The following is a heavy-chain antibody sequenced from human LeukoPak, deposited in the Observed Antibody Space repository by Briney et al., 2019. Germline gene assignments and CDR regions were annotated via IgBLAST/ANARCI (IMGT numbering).Heavy chain of an antibody. J-gene: IGHJ3*02. V-gene: IGHV4-4*07. D-gene: IGHD2-15*01. Sequence: SETLSLTCTVSGASISPYYWSWIRQPAGKGLEWVGHIHTSGSTNYNPSLKSRVTMSLDTSKNQLSLNLNSVTAADTAVYYCAGYCSGGSCYGAGADAFDIWGQGTMVTVSS. CDR3: AGYCSGGSCYGAGADAFDI. CDR2: IHTSGST. CDR1: GASISPYY.